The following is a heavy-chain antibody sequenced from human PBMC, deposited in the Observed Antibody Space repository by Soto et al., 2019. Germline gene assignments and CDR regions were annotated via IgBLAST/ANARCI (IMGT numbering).Heavy chain of an antibody. CDR3: ARRGDYAAQRFDP. J-gene: IGHJ5*02. CDR2: IYYSGST. Sequence: QLQLQESGPGLVKPSETLSLTCTVSGGSISSSSYYWGWIRQPPGKGLEWIGSIYYSGSTYYNPSLKSRVTISVDTSKNQFSLKLSSVTAADTAVYYCARRGDYAAQRFDPWGQGTLVTVSS. V-gene: IGHV4-39*01. CDR1: GGSISSSSYY. D-gene: IGHD3-16*01.